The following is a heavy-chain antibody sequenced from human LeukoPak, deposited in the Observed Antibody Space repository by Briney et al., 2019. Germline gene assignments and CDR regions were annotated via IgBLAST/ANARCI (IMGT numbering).Heavy chain of an antibody. J-gene: IGHJ4*02. Sequence: ASVKVSCKASGYTFTGYYMHWVRQAPGQGLEWMGIINPSGGSTSYAQKFQGRVTMTRDTSTSTVYMELSSLRSEDTAVYYCARVTYYYDSSGYPKPYYFDYWGQGTLVTVSS. V-gene: IGHV1-46*01. CDR1: GYTFTGYY. CDR3: ARVTYYYDSSGYPKPYYFDY. D-gene: IGHD3-22*01. CDR2: INPSGGST.